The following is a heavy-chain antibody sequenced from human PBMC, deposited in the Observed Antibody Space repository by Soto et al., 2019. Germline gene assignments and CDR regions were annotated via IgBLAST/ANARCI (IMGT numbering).Heavy chain of an antibody. V-gene: IGHV3-30-3*01. CDR3: ASDPQPLWPDYYFDY. D-gene: IGHD2-2*01. Sequence: QVQLVESGGGVVQPGRSLRLSCAASGFTFSSYAMHWVRQAPGKGLEWVAVISYDASNKWYPDSVKGRFTISRDNSKNRLYLQINSLRVEDTAVYFCASDPQPLWPDYYFDYWGQGALVIVSS. CDR1: GFTFSSYA. CDR2: ISYDASNK. J-gene: IGHJ4*02.